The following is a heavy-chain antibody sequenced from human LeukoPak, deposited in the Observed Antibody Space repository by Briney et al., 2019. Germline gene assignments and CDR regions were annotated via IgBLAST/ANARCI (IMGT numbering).Heavy chain of an antibody. Sequence: GGSLRLSCAASGFTVSNNYMNWVRQAPGKGLEWVAFIRYDGSDKYYADSVKGRFTISRDNSKNTLYLQMNSLRSEDTALYYCAKRYNWNDGGFDYWGQGTLVTVSS. CDR2: IRYDGSDK. CDR3: AKRYNWNDGGFDY. V-gene: IGHV3-30*02. J-gene: IGHJ4*02. D-gene: IGHD1-1*01. CDR1: GFTVSNNY.